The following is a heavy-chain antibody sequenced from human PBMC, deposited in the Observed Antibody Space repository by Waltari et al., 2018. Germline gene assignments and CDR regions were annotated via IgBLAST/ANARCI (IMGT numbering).Heavy chain of an antibody. CDR2: IYSGGSST. V-gene: IGHV3-23*03. CDR1: GFTFSSYA. J-gene: IGHJ3*02. Sequence: EVQLLESGGGLVQPGGSLRLSCAASGFTFSSYAMSWVRQAPGRGLEWVSVIYSGGSSTYYADSVKGRFTISRDNSKNTLYLQMNSLRAEDTAVYYCAKDLITMVQGVMGFAFDIWGQGTMVTVSS. D-gene: IGHD3-10*01. CDR3: AKDLITMVQGVMGFAFDI.